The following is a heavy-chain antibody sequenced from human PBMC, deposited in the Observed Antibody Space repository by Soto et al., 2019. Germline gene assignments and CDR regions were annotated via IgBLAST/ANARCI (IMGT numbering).Heavy chain of an antibody. CDR3: AKRRGAGGHFDY. D-gene: IGHD2-15*01. Sequence: PGWSLRLSCASSVFTFSSYAMGWVRQGPGKGLEWVAVVSIGGSTHYADSVRGRFTISRDNSKNTLSLQMNSLTAEDTAVYFCAKRRGAGGHFDYWGQGALVTVSS. CDR1: VFTFSSYA. J-gene: IGHJ4*02. CDR2: VSIGGST. V-gene: IGHV3-23*01.